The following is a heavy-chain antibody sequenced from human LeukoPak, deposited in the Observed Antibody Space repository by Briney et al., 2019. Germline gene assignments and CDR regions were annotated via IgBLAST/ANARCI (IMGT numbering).Heavy chain of an antibody. D-gene: IGHD1-26*01. V-gene: IGHV3-23*01. Sequence: AGGSLRLSCAASGFTFSNYAMSWVRQAPGKGLEWVSGIGGSGGRTFYADSVKGRFTVSRDNSKSTLILQMNSLRVEDTALYYCTKRVKYGGTWDHFADWGQGTLVTVSS. CDR3: TKRVKYGGTWDHFAD. CDR2: IGGSGGRT. CDR1: GFTFSNYA. J-gene: IGHJ4*02.